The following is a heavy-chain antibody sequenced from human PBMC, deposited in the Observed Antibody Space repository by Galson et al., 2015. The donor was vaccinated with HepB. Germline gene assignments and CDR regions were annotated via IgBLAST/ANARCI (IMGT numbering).Heavy chain of an antibody. Sequence: SVKVSCKASGGTFSSYAISWVRQAPGQGLEWMGGIIPLPGIANYAQKFQGRFTITAGKSTSTAYMELSSLRSEDTSVYYCATDLYDFWSGYKQTNWFDPWGQGTLVTVSS. CDR2: IIPLPGIA. D-gene: IGHD3-3*01. CDR3: ATDLYDFWSGYKQTNWFDP. CDR1: GGTFSSYA. J-gene: IGHJ5*02. V-gene: IGHV1-69*10.